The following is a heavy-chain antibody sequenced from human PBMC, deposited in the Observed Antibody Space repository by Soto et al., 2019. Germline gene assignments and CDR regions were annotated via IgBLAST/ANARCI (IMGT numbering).Heavy chain of an antibody. CDR3: ALPKNTLGWYNF. V-gene: IGHV1-46*01. Sequence: QVQVVQSGAEVKKPGASVKVSCKTSGYTFTNYHVHWVRQAPGQGLEWMGAINPNGGSITYAQHLQGRVTMTSDSSTSTVYMEMGSLRSDDSAVYYCALPKNTLGWYNFWGQGTLVTVS. CDR2: INPNGGSI. D-gene: IGHD6-19*01. J-gene: IGHJ4*02. CDR1: GYTFTNYH.